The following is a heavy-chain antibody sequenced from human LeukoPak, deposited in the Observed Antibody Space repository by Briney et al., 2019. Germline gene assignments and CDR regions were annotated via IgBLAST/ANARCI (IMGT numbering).Heavy chain of an antibody. CDR2: ISWNSGSI. CDR3: AKDRVPGKFDYMDV. V-gene: IGHV3-9*01. Sequence: GGSLRLSCAASGFTFDDYAMHWVRQAPGKGLEWVSGISWNSGSIGYADSVKGRFTISRDNAKNSLYLQVNSLRAEDAALYYCAKDRVPGKFDYMDVWGKGTTVTVSS. J-gene: IGHJ6*03. D-gene: IGHD3-16*01. CDR1: GFTFDDYA.